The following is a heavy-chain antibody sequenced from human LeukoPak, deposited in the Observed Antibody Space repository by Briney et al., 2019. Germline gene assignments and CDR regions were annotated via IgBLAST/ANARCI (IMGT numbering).Heavy chain of an antibody. CDR1: RFTFSSYA. CDR2: ISGGGGST. D-gene: IGHD3-10*02. CDR3: AKDLHYYVAMDV. V-gene: IGHV3-23*01. Sequence: GGSLRLSCAASRFTFSSYAMSWVRQAPGKGLEWVSTISGGGGSTYYADSVKGRFTISRDNSKNTLYLQMNSLRAEDTAVYYCAKDLHYYVAMDVWGQGTAVTVSS. J-gene: IGHJ6*02.